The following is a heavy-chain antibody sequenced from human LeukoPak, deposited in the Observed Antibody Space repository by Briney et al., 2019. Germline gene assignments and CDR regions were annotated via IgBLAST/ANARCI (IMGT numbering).Heavy chain of an antibody. Sequence: ASVKVSCKASGYTFTSYGISWVRQAPGQGLEWMGWISAYNGNTNYAQKLQGRVTMTTDTSTSTAYMELRSLRSDDTAVYYCARATLGGYKYYYYGMDVWGQGTTVNVSS. CDR2: ISAYNGNT. CDR3: ARATLGGYKYYYYGMDV. CDR1: GYTFTSYG. V-gene: IGHV1-18*01. J-gene: IGHJ6*01. D-gene: IGHD5-24*01.